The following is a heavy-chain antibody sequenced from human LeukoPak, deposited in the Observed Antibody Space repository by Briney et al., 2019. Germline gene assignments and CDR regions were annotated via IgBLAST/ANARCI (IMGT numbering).Heavy chain of an antibody. CDR1: GFTFSSYY. V-gene: IGHV3-74*01. Sequence: PGGSLRLSCAASGFTFSSYYMHWVRQTPGKGLVWLSRISSDGTTIVYADSVRGRFTVSRDNAKNTLYLQMNSLRAEDTGVYFCTRDALTATGYIDPWGQGTLVTVSS. CDR2: ISSDGTTI. CDR3: TRDALTATGYIDP. D-gene: IGHD2-21*02. J-gene: IGHJ5*02.